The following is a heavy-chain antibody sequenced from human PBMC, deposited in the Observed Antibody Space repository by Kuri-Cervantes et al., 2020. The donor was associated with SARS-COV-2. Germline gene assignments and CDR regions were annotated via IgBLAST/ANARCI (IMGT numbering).Heavy chain of an antibody. Sequence: ASVKVSCKASGGIFSRYGISWVRQAPGQGLEWMGWISAYNGNTNYAQKLQGRVTMTTDTSTSTAYMELRSLRSDYTAVYYCARTPDPEASYDFWSGYHYYYYMDVWGKGTTVTASS. J-gene: IGHJ6*03. V-gene: IGHV1-18*01. D-gene: IGHD3-3*01. CDR1: GGIFSRYG. CDR2: ISAYNGNT. CDR3: ARTPDPEASYDFWSGYHYYYYMDV.